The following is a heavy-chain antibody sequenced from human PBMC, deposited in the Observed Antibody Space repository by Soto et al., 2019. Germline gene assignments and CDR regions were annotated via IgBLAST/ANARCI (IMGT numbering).Heavy chain of an antibody. J-gene: IGHJ6*03. D-gene: IGHD1-26*01. CDR3: ARLSLLGGYYYYYYRDV. Sequence: PSEILSLTCTVAGGPISSYYWSWIRQPPGKGLEWIGYIYYSGSTNYNPSLKSRVTISVDTSKNQFSLKLSSVTAADTAVYYCARLSLLGGYYYYYYRDVWGKGPTVTVS. CDR2: IYYSGST. V-gene: IGHV4-59*08. CDR1: GGPISSYY.